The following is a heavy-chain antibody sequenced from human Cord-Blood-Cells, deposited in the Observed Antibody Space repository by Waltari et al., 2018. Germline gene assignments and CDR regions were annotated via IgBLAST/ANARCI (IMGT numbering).Heavy chain of an antibody. D-gene: IGHD5-12*01. CDR2: SNPNSGGT. J-gene: IGHJ4*02. Sequence: QVQLVQSGAEVKKPGASVKVSCKASGYTFTGYYMHWVRQAPGQGLEWMGWSNPNSGGTNNAQKCQGRVTVARDTSITTAYMGLSRLGSDDTAVYYCARGFVVATINDWGQGTLVTVSS. CDR3: ARGFVVATIND. V-gene: IGHV1-2*02. CDR1: GYTFTGYY.